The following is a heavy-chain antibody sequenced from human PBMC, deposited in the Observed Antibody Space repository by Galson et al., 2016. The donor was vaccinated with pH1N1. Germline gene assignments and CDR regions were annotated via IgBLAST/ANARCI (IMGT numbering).Heavy chain of an antibody. CDR3: ARARAGRYWNYFDY. V-gene: IGHV3-53*01. D-gene: IGHD3-10*01. CDR2: LYSGGDT. J-gene: IGHJ4*02. Sequence: SLRLSCAASGISVSSNYMNWVRQAPGKGLEWVSVLYSGGDTDYADSVKGRFTISRDISKNTLYLQMNSLRVEDAAVYYCARARAGRYWNYFDYWGQGALVTVSS. CDR1: GISVSSNY.